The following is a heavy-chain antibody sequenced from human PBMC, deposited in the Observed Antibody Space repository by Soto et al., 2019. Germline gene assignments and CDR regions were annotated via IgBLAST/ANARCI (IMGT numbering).Heavy chain of an antibody. V-gene: IGHV5-51*01. CDR1: GYSFTIYC. J-gene: IGHJ4*02. CDR2: IYPGGSDT. CDR3: ATHSDYCANPAFDY. D-gene: IGHD4-17*01. Sequence: GESLKISCKGSGYSFTIYCIGWVLQMPWKGLEWMGIIYPGGSDTRYSPSFQGQVTISADKSISTAYLQWSSLKASDTAMYDCATHSDYCANPAFDYWGQGTLVTVSS.